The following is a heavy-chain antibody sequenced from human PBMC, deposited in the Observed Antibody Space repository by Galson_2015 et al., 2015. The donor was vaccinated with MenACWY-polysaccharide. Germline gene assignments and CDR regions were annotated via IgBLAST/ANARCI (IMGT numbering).Heavy chain of an antibody. CDR2: VSYDGSDK. V-gene: IGHV3-30-3*01. J-gene: IGHJ6*02. CDR1: GFTFSTYA. CDR3: ARGHYGMDV. Sequence: SLRLSCAASGFTFSTYAIHWVRQAPGKGLEWVAVVSYDGSDKYYADSVKGRFTISRDNSKNSLYLQMHSLRAEDTAVYSCARGHYGMDVWGQGTTVTVSS.